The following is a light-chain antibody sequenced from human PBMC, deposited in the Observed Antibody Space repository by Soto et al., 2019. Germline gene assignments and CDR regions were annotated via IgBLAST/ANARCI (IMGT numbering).Light chain of an antibody. J-gene: IGLJ1*01. Sequence: QSALTQPASVSGSPGQSITISCTGTSSDVGGYNYVSWYQQHPGKAPKLMIYDVSNRPSGVSNRFSGSKSGNTASLTISGLQAEDEDDYDCSSYTSSSTRVFATGTKLTVL. CDR1: SSDVGGYNY. CDR3: SSYTSSSTRV. CDR2: DVS. V-gene: IGLV2-14*01.